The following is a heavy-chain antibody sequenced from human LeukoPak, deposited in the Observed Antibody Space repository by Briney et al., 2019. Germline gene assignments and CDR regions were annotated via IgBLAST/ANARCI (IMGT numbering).Heavy chain of an antibody. D-gene: IGHD6-19*01. CDR2: ISYDGSNK. CDR3: TTKGPYSSGWYDY. Sequence: PGRSRRLSCTASGFIFNIYTMNWVRQAPGKGLEWVAVISYDGSNKYYADSVKGRFTISRDNSKNTLYLQMNSLRAEDTAVYYCTTKGPYSSGWYDYWGQGTLVTVSS. CDR1: GFIFNIYT. J-gene: IGHJ4*02. V-gene: IGHV3-30*03.